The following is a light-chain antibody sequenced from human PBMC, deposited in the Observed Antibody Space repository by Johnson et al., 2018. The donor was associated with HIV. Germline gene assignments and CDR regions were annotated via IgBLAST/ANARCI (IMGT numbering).Light chain of an antibody. CDR3: GTWDSSLSAYV. CDR2: DNN. Sequence: QSVLTQPPSVSAAPGQKVTISCSGSSSNIGNNYVSWYQQLPGTAPKLLIYDNNKRPSGIPDRFSGSKSGTSVTLAITGLQTGDEAEYYCGTWDSSLSAYVFGTGTKVTVL. J-gene: IGLJ1*01. CDR1: SSNIGNNY. V-gene: IGLV1-51*01.